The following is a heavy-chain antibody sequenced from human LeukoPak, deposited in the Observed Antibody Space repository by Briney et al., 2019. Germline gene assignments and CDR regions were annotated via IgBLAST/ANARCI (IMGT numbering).Heavy chain of an antibody. D-gene: IGHD1-26*01. Sequence: GASVKVSCKASGYTFTGYYMHWVRQAPGQGLEWMGWINPNSGGTNYAQKFQGWVTMTRDTSISTAYMELSRLRSDDTAVYYCATPVFRGSYFFPLFDYWGQGTLVTVSS. V-gene: IGHV1-2*04. CDR2: INPNSGGT. J-gene: IGHJ4*02. CDR3: ATPVFRGSYFFPLFDY. CDR1: GYTFTGYY.